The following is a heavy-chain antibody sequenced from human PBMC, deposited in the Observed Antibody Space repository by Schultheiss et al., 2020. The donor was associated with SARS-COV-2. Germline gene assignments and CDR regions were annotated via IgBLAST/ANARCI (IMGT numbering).Heavy chain of an antibody. D-gene: IGHD1-1*01. Sequence: GGSLRLSCAVSGFTFSSYAMSWVRQAPGKGLEWVSGIRGSGGSTYYADSVKGRFTISRDNAKNSLYLQMNSLRVDDTAVYYCVKEGEEMGTSWGQGTLVTVSS. CDR2: IRGSGGST. CDR1: GFTFSSYA. J-gene: IGHJ4*02. CDR3: VKEGEEMGTS. V-gene: IGHV3-23*01.